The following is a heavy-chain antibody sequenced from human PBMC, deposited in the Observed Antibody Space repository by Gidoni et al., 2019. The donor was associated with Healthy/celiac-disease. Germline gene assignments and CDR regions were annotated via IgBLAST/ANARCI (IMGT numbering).Heavy chain of an antibody. CDR1: GYTFTSYY. CDR3: ARDSGIAVAGTSGFDY. CDR2: INPSGGST. Sequence: QVQLVQSGAEMKKPGASVTVSCQASGYTFTSYYMHWVRQAPGQGLEWMGIINPSGGSTSYAQKFQGRVTMTRDTSTSTVYMELSSLRSEDTAVYYCARDSGIAVAGTSGFDYWGQGTLVTVSS. V-gene: IGHV1-46*03. D-gene: IGHD6-19*01. J-gene: IGHJ4*02.